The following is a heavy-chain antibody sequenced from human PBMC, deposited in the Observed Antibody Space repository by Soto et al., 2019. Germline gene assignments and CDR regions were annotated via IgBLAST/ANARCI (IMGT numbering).Heavy chain of an antibody. Sequence: NPSETLSLTCTVSGGSISSGGYYWSWIRQHPGKGLEWIGYIYYSGSTYYNPSLKSLVTISVDTSKNQFSLKLSSVTAADTAVYYCASYIAAYNWFDPWGQGTLVTVSS. CDR3: ASYIAAYNWFDP. V-gene: IGHV4-31*01. CDR2: IYYSGST. J-gene: IGHJ5*02. CDR1: GGSISSGGYY. D-gene: IGHD6-6*01.